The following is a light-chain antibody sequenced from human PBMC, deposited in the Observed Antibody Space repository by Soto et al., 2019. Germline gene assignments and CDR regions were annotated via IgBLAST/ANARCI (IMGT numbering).Light chain of an antibody. V-gene: IGKV1-5*01. CDR1: QSISSW. Sequence: DFRMTQSTSTLSAYVGDRVTITCRASQSISSWLAWYQQKPGKAPKLLIYDASALESGVPSRFSGSGSGTEFTLTINSLQPDDFATEYCQQYNSYPWTFGQGTKVDIK. CDR3: QQYNSYPWT. CDR2: DAS. J-gene: IGKJ1*01.